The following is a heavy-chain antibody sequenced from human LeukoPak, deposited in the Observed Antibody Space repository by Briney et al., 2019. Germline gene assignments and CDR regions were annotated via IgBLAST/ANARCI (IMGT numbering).Heavy chain of an antibody. J-gene: IGHJ4*02. Sequence: SETLSLTCTVSGGSISSSSYSWGWIRQPPGKGLEWIGSIYYSGSTYYNPSLKSRVTISVDTSKNQFSLKLSSVTAADTAVYYCARDRYGGNSGEFDYWGQGTLVTVSS. V-gene: IGHV4-39*07. D-gene: IGHD4-23*01. CDR3: ARDRYGGNSGEFDY. CDR1: GGSISSSSYS. CDR2: IYYSGST.